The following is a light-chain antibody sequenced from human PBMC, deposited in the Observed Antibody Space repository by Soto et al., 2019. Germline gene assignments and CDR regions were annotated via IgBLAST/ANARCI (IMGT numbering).Light chain of an antibody. CDR2: AAS. Sequence: EIVLTQSPGTLSLSPGERATLSCRASQSVGSNYLAWFQQKPGQAPRLLIYAASKRASDIPDRFSGSGSGSDFTLTISRLEHEDFAVYYCQQYGTTPWTFGRGTKVEI. J-gene: IGKJ1*01. CDR1: QSVGSNY. V-gene: IGKV3-20*01. CDR3: QQYGTTPWT.